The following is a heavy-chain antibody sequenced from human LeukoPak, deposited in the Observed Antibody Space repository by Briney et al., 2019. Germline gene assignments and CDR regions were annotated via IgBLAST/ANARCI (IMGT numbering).Heavy chain of an antibody. J-gene: IGHJ5*02. Sequence: GGSLRLSCAASGFTFSSYWMSWFRQAPGKGLEWVGFIRSKAYGGTTEYAASVKGRFTISRDDSKSIAYLQMNSLKTEDTAVYYCTRAEHKTDYYGSGSYYNFEFDPWGQGTLVTVSS. CDR3: TRAEHKTDYYGSGSYYNFEFDP. CDR2: IRSKAYGGTT. D-gene: IGHD3-10*01. V-gene: IGHV3-49*03. CDR1: GFTFSSYW.